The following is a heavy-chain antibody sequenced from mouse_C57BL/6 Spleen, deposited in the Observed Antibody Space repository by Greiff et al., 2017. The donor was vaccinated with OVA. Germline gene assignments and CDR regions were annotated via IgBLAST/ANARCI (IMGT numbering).Heavy chain of an antibody. J-gene: IGHJ4*01. CDR3: ASTYYYAMDY. CDR1: GFNIKTTY. V-gene: IGHV14-3*01. CDR2: IDPANGNT. Sequence: VQLQQSVAELVRPGASVKLSCTASGFNIKTTYMHWVKQRPEQGLEWIGRIDPANGNTKYAPKFQGKATITADTASNTAYLKLSSLTSEDTAIYYCASTYYYAMDYWGQGTSVTVSS.